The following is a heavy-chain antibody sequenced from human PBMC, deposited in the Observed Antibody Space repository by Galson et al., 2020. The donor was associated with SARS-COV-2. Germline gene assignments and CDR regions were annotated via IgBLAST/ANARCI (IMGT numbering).Heavy chain of an antibody. CDR3: ARIVSSYAFDI. V-gene: IGHV1-3*01. CDR1: GYFFTSYA. Sequence: ASVKVSCKASGYFFTSYALHWVRQAPGQSLEWMGWIDPANGKTKYSEKFQGRVTFTRDTSANTAYMELSGLRSEDTAVYYCARIVSSYAFDIWGQGTMVTVSS. CDR2: IDPANGKT. J-gene: IGHJ3*02. D-gene: IGHD2-15*01.